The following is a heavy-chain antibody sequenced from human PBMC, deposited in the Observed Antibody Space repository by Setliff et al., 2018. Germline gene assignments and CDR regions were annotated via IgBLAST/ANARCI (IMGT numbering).Heavy chain of an antibody. V-gene: IGHV1-18*01. CDR2: ISAYNDNT. D-gene: IGHD3-22*01. Sequence: ASVKVSCKASGYTFTNYGISWVRQAPGQGLEWMGWISAYNDNTNYAQKVQGRVTMTTDTSTSTTYMELRSLTSDDTAVYYCAREGRRYYDSSGYYYDPYYYYYMDVWGKGTTVTVSS. CDR3: AREGRRYYDSSGYYYDPYYYYYMDV. CDR1: GYTFTNYG. J-gene: IGHJ6*03.